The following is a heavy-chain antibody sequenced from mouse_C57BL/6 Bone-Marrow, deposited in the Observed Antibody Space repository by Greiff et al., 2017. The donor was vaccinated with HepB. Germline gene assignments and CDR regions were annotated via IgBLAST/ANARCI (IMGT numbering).Heavy chain of an antibody. V-gene: IGHV14-4*01. D-gene: IGHD3-2*02. CDR3: TELRLNY. CDR2: IDPENGDT. J-gene: IGHJ2*01. Sequence: EVKVEESGAELVRPGASVKLSCTASGFNIKDDYMHWVKQRPEQGLEWIGWIDPENGDTEYASKFQGKATITADTSSNTAYLQLSSLTSEDTAVYYCTELRLNYWGQGTTLTVSS. CDR1: GFNIKDDY.